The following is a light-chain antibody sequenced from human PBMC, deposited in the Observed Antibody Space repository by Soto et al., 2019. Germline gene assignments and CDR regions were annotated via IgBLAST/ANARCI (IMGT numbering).Light chain of an antibody. CDR3: SSYTSSSTYV. J-gene: IGLJ1*01. Sequence: QAARTHPAAVCVSPGQSITSSCTGTSSDVGGYNYVSWYQQHPGKAPKLMIYEVSNRPSGVSNRFSGSKSGNTASLTISGLQAEDEADYYCSSYTSSSTYVFGTGTKVTVL. CDR2: EVS. V-gene: IGLV2-14*01. CDR1: SSDVGGYNY.